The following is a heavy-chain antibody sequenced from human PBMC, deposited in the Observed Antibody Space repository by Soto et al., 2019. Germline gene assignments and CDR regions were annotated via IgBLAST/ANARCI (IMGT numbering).Heavy chain of an antibody. D-gene: IGHD1-26*01. CDR2: ISGNNGNT. Sequence: QVQLVQSGGEVKKPGASVKVSCKASGYTFTNYGIIWVRQAPGQGLEWVGWISGNNGNTNYAQKLQGRVTMTTDTCTSTAHMELRSLRSDDTAVYSCARGDSGSAHILAFDYWGQGTLVTVSS. V-gene: IGHV1-18*01. J-gene: IGHJ4*02. CDR1: GYTFTNYG. CDR3: ARGDSGSAHILAFDY.